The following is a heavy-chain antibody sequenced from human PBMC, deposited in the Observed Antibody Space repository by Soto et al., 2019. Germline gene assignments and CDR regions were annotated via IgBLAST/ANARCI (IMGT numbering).Heavy chain of an antibody. Sequence: ASVKVSCKASGYTFTGYYMHWVRQAPGQGLEWMGWINPNSGGTNYAQKFQGWVTMTRDTSISTAYMELSRLRSDDTAVYYCARGFRAAAGKYYYYGMDVWGQGTTVTVSS. D-gene: IGHD6-13*01. CDR3: ARGFRAAAGKYYYYGMDV. CDR2: INPNSGGT. CDR1: GYTFTGYY. J-gene: IGHJ6*02. V-gene: IGHV1-2*04.